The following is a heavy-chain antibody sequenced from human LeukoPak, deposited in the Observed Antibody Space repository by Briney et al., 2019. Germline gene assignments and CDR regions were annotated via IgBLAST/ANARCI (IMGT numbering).Heavy chain of an antibody. CDR1: GGSFSGYY. J-gene: IGHJ5*02. CDR2: INHSGST. V-gene: IGHV4-34*01. D-gene: IGHD1-26*01. Sequence: KPSETLSLTCAVYGGSFSGYYWSWIRQPPGKGLEWIGEINHSGSTNYNPSLKSRVTISVDTSKNQFSLKLSSVTAADTAVYYCARDLKSGSYAISNWFDPWGQGTLVTVSS. CDR3: ARDLKSGSYAISNWFDP.